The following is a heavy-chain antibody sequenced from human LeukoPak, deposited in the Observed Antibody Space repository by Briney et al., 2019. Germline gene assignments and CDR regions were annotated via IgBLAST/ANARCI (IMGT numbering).Heavy chain of an antibody. D-gene: IGHD3-3*01. Sequence: SETLSLTCTVSGGSISNYWTWIRQPPGKGLEWIGYIYYSGSTNYNPSLKSRVTISVDTSKNQFSLKLSSVTAADTAVYYCARQGYYDFWSGPVDYWGQGNLVTVSS. CDR3: ARQGYYDFWSGPVDY. V-gene: IGHV4-59*01. J-gene: IGHJ4*02. CDR1: GGSISNY. CDR2: IYYSGST.